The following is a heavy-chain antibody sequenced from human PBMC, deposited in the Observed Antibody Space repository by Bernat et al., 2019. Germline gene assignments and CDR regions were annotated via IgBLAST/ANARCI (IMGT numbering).Heavy chain of an antibody. D-gene: IGHD2-21*02. CDR2: INPNSGGT. J-gene: IGHJ5*02. V-gene: IGHV1-2*04. Sequence: QVQLVQSGAEVKKPGASVKVSCKASGYTFTGYYMHWVRQAPGQGLEWMGWINPNSGGTNYAQKFQGWVTMPRDTSSSTAYMELGRLSSDDTAVYYCARSGDYLPRTNWFDPWGQGTLVTVSS. CDR1: GYTFTGYY. CDR3: ARSGDYLPRTNWFDP.